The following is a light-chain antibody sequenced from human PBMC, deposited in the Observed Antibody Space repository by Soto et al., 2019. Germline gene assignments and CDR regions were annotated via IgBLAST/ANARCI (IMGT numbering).Light chain of an antibody. CDR1: QTVSNN. Sequence: EIVMTQSPATLSVSPGEKATLSCRASQTVSNNLAWYQQKPGQAPRLLIYFASTRATGIPARFSGSGSGTAFTFTISSLQSEDFAVYYCQQYNKWPLTFGGGTKVETK. V-gene: IGKV3-15*01. CDR2: FAS. CDR3: QQYNKWPLT. J-gene: IGKJ4*01.